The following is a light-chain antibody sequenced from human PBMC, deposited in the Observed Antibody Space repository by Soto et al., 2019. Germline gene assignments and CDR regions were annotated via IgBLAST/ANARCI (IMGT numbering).Light chain of an antibody. CDR3: CSYAGSSSLI. Sequence: QSALTQPASVSGSPGQSITISCTGTSSDIGSYNLVSWYQHHPGKAPKLMIYEDSKRPSGVSNRFSGSKSGNTASLTISGLQAEDEAAYYCCSYAGSSSLIFGGGTQLTVL. J-gene: IGLJ2*01. V-gene: IGLV2-23*01. CDR1: SSDIGSYNL. CDR2: EDS.